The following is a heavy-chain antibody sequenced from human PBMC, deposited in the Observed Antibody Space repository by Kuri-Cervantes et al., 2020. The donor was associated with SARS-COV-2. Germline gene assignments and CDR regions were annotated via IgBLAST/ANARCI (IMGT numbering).Heavy chain of an antibody. CDR2: ISSNGGGT. Sequence: GGSLRLSCSTSGFTFSNYAMHWVREAPGGGLEYVSAISSNGGGTYYADSVKGRSTISRDNSKNTLFLQMSSLRTEDTSIYYCVKVSRGSPEYYWGQGILVTVSS. V-gene: IGHV3-64D*08. D-gene: IGHD1-26*01. J-gene: IGHJ4*02. CDR3: VKVSRGSPEYY. CDR1: GFTFSNYA.